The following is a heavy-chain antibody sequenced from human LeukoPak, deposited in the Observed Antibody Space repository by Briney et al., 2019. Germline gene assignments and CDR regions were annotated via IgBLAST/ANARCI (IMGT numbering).Heavy chain of an antibody. CDR2: IIHSGST. Sequence: SETLSLTCAVYGGSFSDYYWSWIRQSPGKELEWIGEIIHSGSTNYNPSLMNRVTISVDTSKNQFSLKLSSVTAADTAVYYCAREQWLVHDAFDIWGQGTMVTVSS. CDR3: AREQWLVHDAFDI. J-gene: IGHJ3*02. V-gene: IGHV4-34*12. D-gene: IGHD6-19*01. CDR1: GGSFSDYY.